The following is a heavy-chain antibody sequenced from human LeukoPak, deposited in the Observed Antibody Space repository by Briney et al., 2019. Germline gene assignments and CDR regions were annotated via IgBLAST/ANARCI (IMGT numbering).Heavy chain of an antibody. D-gene: IGHD5-12*01. CDR1: GYTFTGYY. Sequence: ASAKVSCKASGYTFTGYYMHWVRQAPGQGLEWMGWITPNSGGTNYAQKFQGRVTMTSDTSISTAYMELSRLRSNDTAVYYCARVYRWLHPNDAFDIWGQGTMVTVSS. CDR3: ARVYRWLHPNDAFDI. V-gene: IGHV1-2*02. CDR2: ITPNSGGT. J-gene: IGHJ3*02.